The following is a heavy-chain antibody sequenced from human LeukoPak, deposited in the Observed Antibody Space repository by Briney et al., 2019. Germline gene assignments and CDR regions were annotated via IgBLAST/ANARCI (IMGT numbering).Heavy chain of an antibody. V-gene: IGHV3-74*01. CDR2: INSHGSTT. D-gene: IGHD3-10*01. J-gene: IGHJ4*02. Sequence: GGSLRLSCAASGFTFITYWMHWVRQAPGKGLVWVSSINSHGSTTTYADSVKGRFTISRDNAKNMVYLQMNSLRAEDTAVYYCARAFGSGSQVINYFDFWGQGTLVTVSS. CDR1: GFTFITYW. CDR3: ARAFGSGSQVINYFDF.